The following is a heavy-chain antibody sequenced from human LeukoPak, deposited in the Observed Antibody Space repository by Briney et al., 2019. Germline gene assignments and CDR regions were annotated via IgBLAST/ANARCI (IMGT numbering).Heavy chain of an antibody. CDR1: GCSISSSSYY. D-gene: IGHD6-13*01. CDR2: IYYSGST. Sequence: SETLSLTCTVSGCSISSSSYYWGWIRQPPGKGLEWIGSIYYSGSTYYNPSLKSRVTISVDTSKNQFSLKLSSVTAADTAVYYCASLIAAALRGAFDIWGQGTMVTVSS. CDR3: ASLIAAALRGAFDI. J-gene: IGHJ3*02. V-gene: IGHV4-39*01.